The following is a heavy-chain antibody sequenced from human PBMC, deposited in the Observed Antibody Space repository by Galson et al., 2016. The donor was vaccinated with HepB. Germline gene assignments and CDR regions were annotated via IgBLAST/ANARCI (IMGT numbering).Heavy chain of an antibody. CDR3: ARGITVEPSANWFDP. Sequence: SVKVSCKASGYTFTTYAMHWVRQVPGQRLEWMGLINTGTGKTKYSQNFQGRVTITRDTSASTAYMELSSLRSEDSAVYYCARGITVEPSANWFDPWGQGSLVTVSS. D-gene: IGHD4-11*01. V-gene: IGHV1-3*04. CDR2: INTGTGKT. J-gene: IGHJ5*02. CDR1: GYTFTTYA.